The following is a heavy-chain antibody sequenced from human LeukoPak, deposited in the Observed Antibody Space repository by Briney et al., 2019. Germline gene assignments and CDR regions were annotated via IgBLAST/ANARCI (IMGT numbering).Heavy chain of an antibody. Sequence: SETLSLTCAVYGGSFSGYYWSWIRQPPGKGLEWIGEINHSGSTNYNPSLKSRVTISVDTSKNHFSLKLSSVTAADTAVYYCARGPIMITFGGVIVIQGFDYWGQGTLVTVSS. D-gene: IGHD3-16*02. CDR1: GGSFSGYY. CDR2: INHSGST. CDR3: ARGPIMITFGGVIVIQGFDY. J-gene: IGHJ4*02. V-gene: IGHV4-34*01.